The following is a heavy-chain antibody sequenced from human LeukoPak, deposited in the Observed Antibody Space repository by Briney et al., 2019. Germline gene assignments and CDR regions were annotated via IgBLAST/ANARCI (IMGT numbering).Heavy chain of an antibody. CDR2: IYTSGST. CDR3: AREYGDFDY. D-gene: IGHD4-17*01. CDR1: GGSISSGRYY. Sequence: SQTLSLTCTVPGGSISSGRYYWGWIRQPAGKGLEWIVRIYTSGSTNYNPSLKSRVTISVDTSKNQFSLKLSSVTAADTAVYYCAREYGDFDYWGQGTLVTVS. V-gene: IGHV4-61*02. J-gene: IGHJ4*02.